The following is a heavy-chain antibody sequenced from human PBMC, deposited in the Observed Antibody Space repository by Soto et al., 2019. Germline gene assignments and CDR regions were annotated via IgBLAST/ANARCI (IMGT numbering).Heavy chain of an antibody. V-gene: IGHV4-61*01. CDR1: GGSISSGTSY. CDR3: ARDLYEVVADTPNNWFDP. J-gene: IGHJ5*02. D-gene: IGHD2-15*01. CDR2: IYFTGTT. Sequence: SETLSLTCNVSGGSISSGTSYWTWIRQHPGEGLEWIGHIYFTGTTYSNPSLKSRLTISVDTSKNQFSLKLSSVTAADTAVYYCARDLYEVVADTPNNWFDPWGQGTLVTVSS.